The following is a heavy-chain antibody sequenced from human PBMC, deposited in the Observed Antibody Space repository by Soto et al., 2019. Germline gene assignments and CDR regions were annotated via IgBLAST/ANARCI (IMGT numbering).Heavy chain of an antibody. CDR2: IYWDDDK. V-gene: IGHV2-5*02. CDR1: GFSLTTSGVA. Sequence: QITLRESGPPLVKPTQTLTLTCTFSGFSLTTSGVAVGWIRQPPGKALEWLALIYWDDDKRYSPSLKSRLSITKDTSKKQVVLTMTNMHPMDTATYYFAHMWLIGNWFDPWGQGTLVTVSS. D-gene: IGHD3-22*01. CDR3: AHMWLIGNWFDP. J-gene: IGHJ5*02.